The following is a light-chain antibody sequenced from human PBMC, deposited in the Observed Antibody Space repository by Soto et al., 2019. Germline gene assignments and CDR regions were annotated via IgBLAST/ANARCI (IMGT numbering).Light chain of an antibody. CDR2: DVS. Sequence: DIQMTQSPSTLSASVGDRVTITCRASQTISSRLAWYQQKPGKAPKLLIYDVSSLESGVSSRFSGSGSGTEFTLTISSLQPDDFATYYCRQYNTFWTFGEGTKVDIK. J-gene: IGKJ1*01. CDR3: RQYNTFWT. CDR1: QTISSR. V-gene: IGKV1-5*01.